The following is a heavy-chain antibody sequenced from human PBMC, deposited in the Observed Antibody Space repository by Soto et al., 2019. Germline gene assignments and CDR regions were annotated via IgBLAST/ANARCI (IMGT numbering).Heavy chain of an antibody. Sequence: QVQLQESGPGLVKPSQTLSLTCAVSGASISSGGYYWNWIRQHPGKGLEWIGHIYNSGTTHYNPPLKRRLTISVDTSKNHFFLKLDSLTAADTAVYYGAREGSSTVTALRALDIWGHGTLVTVSP. J-gene: IGHJ3*02. V-gene: IGHV4-31*11. CDR2: IYNSGTT. D-gene: IGHD4-17*01. CDR3: AREGSSTVTALRALDI. CDR1: GASISSGGYY.